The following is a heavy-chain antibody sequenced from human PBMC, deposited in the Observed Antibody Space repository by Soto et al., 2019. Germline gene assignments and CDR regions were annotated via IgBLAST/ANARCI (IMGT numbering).Heavy chain of an antibody. CDR3: ARAPGYCISTSCYVYYYGMDV. J-gene: IGHJ6*02. V-gene: IGHV4-31*03. CDR2: IYYSGST. CDR1: GGSISSGGYY. D-gene: IGHD2-2*01. Sequence: SETLSLTCTVSGGSISSGGYYWSWIRQHPGKGLEWIGYIYYSGSTYYNPSLKSRVTISVDTSKNQFSLKLSSVTAADTAVYYCARAPGYCISTSCYVYYYGMDVWGQGTTVTVSS.